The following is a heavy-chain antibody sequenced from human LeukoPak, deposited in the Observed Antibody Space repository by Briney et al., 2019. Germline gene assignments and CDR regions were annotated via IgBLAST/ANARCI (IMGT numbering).Heavy chain of an antibody. V-gene: IGHV3-7*01. D-gene: IGHD6-19*01. CDR1: GFTSGTYW. CDR2: IKQDGGEK. Sequence: GGSLRLSCAASGFTSGTYWMSWVRQAPGKGLEWVANIKQDGGEKYYVDSVRGRFTISRDNAKNSLYLQMNSLRAEDTAVYYCVRDRGSSGWYEFDYWGQGTLVTVSS. CDR3: VRDRGSSGWYEFDY. J-gene: IGHJ4*02.